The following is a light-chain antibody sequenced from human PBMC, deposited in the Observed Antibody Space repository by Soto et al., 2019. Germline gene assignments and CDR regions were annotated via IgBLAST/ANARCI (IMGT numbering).Light chain of an antibody. CDR2: AAS. Sequence: DIQMTQSPSSLSASVGDIVTITCRASQGISIYLAWYQQKPGKTPKLLXYAASTLQSGVPSRFSGSGSGTDLTLTISSLQPEDVETYYCQKFNSDPFTFGGGTKVDIK. V-gene: IGKV1-27*01. CDR1: QGISIY. J-gene: IGKJ4*01. CDR3: QKFNSDPFT.